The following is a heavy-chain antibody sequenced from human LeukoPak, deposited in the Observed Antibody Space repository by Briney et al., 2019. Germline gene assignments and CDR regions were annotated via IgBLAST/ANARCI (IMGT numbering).Heavy chain of an antibody. D-gene: IGHD1-1*01. CDR2: IYYSGST. Sequence: SETLSLTCTVSGDSISSSSYYWGRIRQSPGKGLEWIGSIYYSGSTYNNPSLKSRVIMSVDTSKNQISLRLSSVTAADTAVYYCARVSVQTGTTDHWGQGTLVTVSS. V-gene: IGHV4-39*02. CDR3: ARVSVQTGTTDH. CDR1: GDSISSSSYY. J-gene: IGHJ4*02.